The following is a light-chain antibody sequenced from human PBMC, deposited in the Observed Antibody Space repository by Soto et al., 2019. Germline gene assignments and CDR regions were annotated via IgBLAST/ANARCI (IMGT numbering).Light chain of an antibody. J-gene: IGLJ1*01. CDR2: RND. V-gene: IGLV1-47*01. CDR3: ATWDDSLRGFFV. CDR1: SSNIGRNY. Sequence: QSVLTQPPSASVTSGQRVTISCSGGSSNIGRNYVFWFQHLPGTAPKLLIYRNDQRPSGVPDRFSGSKSGTSASLAISGLRSEDEGHYYCATWDDSLRGFFVFGNGTKVTVL.